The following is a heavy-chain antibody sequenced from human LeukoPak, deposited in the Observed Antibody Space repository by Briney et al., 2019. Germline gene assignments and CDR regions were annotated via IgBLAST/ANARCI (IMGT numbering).Heavy chain of an antibody. CDR2: IGYSGSSI. Sequence: GGSLRLSCAASGFAFSNYNMNWVRQAPGKGLEWISYIGYSGSSIHYADSVRGRFTISRDNAKNSLSLQMNSLSHEDTAVYFCARLHRGMDVWGQGTTVTVSS. J-gene: IGHJ6*02. CDR3: ARLHRGMDV. V-gene: IGHV3-48*02. CDR1: GFAFSNYN.